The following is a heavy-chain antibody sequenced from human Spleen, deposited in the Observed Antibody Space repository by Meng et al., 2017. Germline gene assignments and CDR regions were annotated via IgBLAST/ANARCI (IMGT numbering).Heavy chain of an antibody. V-gene: IGHV4-34*01. D-gene: IGHD4-17*01. CDR2: INHSGST. J-gene: IGHJ4*02. CDR3: ARGRGRATVTFNY. CDR1: AGSFRGYS. Sequence: HVQLQEWGTGLLKPSETLSLACAVYAGSFRGYSWGSIRQPPGKGLEWIGEINHSGSTNYNPSLKSRVTISVDTSKNPFSLKLSSVTAADTAVYYCARGRGRATVTFNYWGQGTLVTVSS.